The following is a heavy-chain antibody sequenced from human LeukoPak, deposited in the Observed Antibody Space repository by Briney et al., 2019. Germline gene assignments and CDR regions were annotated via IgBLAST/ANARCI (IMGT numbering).Heavy chain of an antibody. V-gene: IGHV4-59*08. CDR3: ARSYSYGPNFDY. CDR1: GGSISSYY. J-gene: IGHJ4*02. CDR2: IYYSGST. Sequence: PSETLSLTCTVSGGSISSYYWSWIRQPPGKGLEWIGYIYYSGSTNYNPSLKSRVTISVDTSKNQFSLKLSSVTAADTAVYCCARSYSYGPNFDYWGQGTLVTVSS. D-gene: IGHD5-18*01.